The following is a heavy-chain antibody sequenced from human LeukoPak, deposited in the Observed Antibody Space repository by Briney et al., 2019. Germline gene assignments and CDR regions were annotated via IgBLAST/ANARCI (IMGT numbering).Heavy chain of an antibody. D-gene: IGHD4-11*01. CDR3: AKDAQRGFDYSNSLEK. CDR2: IWNDGSSQ. J-gene: IGHJ4*02. Sequence: PGGSLRLSCVASHFTFSHFGMHSVRQAPGKGLEWVAVIWNDGSSQYYADSVKGRFTISRDNSQNTVYLQMNSLRGEDTAVYYCAKDAQRGFDYSNSLEKWGQGTLVIVSS. V-gene: IGHV3-33*06. CDR1: HFTFSHFG.